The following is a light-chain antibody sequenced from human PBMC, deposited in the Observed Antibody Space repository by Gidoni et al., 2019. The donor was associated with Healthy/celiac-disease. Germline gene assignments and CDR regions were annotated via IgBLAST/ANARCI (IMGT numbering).Light chain of an antibody. CDR1: QCIGSY. J-gene: IGKJ4*01. V-gene: IGKV1-9*01. Sequence: DIQLTQSPSFLSASVGDRVTITCWASQCIGSYLAWYQQKPGKDPKLLIYAASTLQSGVPSRCSGSGSGTEFTLTISSLQPEDCATYYCQQLNSYPLTFGGGTKVEIK. CDR2: AAS. CDR3: QQLNSYPLT.